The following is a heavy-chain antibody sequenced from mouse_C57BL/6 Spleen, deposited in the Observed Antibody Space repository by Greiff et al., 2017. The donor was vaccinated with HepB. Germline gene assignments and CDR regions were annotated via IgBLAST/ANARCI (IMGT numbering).Heavy chain of an antibody. J-gene: IGHJ4*01. CDR1: GFTFSSYG. Sequence: EVKLVESGGDLVKPGGSLKLSCAASGFTFSSYGMSWVRQTPDKRLEWVATISSGGSYTYYPDSVKGRFTISRDNAKNTLYLQMRSLKSEDTAMYYCARHGGNAMDYWGQGTSVTVSS. V-gene: IGHV5-6*01. CDR2: ISSGGSYT. CDR3: ARHGGNAMDY.